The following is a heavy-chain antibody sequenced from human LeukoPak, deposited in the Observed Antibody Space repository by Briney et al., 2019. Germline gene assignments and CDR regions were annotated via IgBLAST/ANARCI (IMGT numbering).Heavy chain of an antibody. CDR1: GFTFSSYG. D-gene: IGHD5-18*01. CDR3: AKDPRGYSYGYPYYFDY. Sequence: GRSLRLSCAASGFTFSSYGMHWVRQAPGKGLEWVAVISYDGSNKYYADSVEGRFTISRGNSKNTLYLQMNSLRAEDTAVYYCAKDPRGYSYGYPYYFDYWGQGTLVTVSS. J-gene: IGHJ4*02. V-gene: IGHV3-30*18. CDR2: ISYDGSNK.